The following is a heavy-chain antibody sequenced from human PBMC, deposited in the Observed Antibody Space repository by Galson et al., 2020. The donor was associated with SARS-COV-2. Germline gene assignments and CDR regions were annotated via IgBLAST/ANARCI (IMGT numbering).Heavy chain of an antibody. CDR2: ISAYNGNT. CDR3: ARDGESYSGSYYGAFDI. Sequence: ASVKVSCKASGYTFTSYGISWVRQAPGQGLEWMGWISAYNGNTNYAQKLQGRVTMTTDTSTSTAYMELRSLRSDDTAVYYCARDGESYSGSYYGAFDIWGQGTMVTVSS. CDR1: GYTFTSYG. J-gene: IGHJ3*02. D-gene: IGHD1-26*01. V-gene: IGHV1-18*04.